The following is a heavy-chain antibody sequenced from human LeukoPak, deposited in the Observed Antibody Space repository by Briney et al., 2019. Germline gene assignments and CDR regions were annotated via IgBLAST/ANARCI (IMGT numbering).Heavy chain of an antibody. V-gene: IGHV1-69*05. D-gene: IGHD3-22*01. Sequence: SVKVSCKASGGTFSNYAISWVRQAPGQGLEWMGGIIPILGTANYAPKFQDRVTISMDESTSTSVMELRSLRSEDTAVYYCANGNYYDRSGNHHRIYNWFDPWGQGTLVTVSS. CDR3: ANGNYYDRSGNHHRIYNWFDP. J-gene: IGHJ5*02. CDR1: GGTFSNYA. CDR2: IIPILGTA.